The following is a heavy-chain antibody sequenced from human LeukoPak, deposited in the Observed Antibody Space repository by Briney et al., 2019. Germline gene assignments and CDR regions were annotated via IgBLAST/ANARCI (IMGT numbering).Heavy chain of an antibody. D-gene: IGHD2-15*01. J-gene: IGHJ4*02. CDR1: GFTFSSYA. CDR2: ISSSAAST. V-gene: IGHV3-23*01. CDR3: AKGPCSGGTCYCPLGY. Sequence: GGSLRLSCAASGFTFSSYAMSWVRQAPGKGLEWVSAISSSAASTYYADSVKGRFTISRDTSQNTLYLQMDSLRAKDTAVYYCAKGPCSGGTCYCPLGYWGQGTLVTVSS.